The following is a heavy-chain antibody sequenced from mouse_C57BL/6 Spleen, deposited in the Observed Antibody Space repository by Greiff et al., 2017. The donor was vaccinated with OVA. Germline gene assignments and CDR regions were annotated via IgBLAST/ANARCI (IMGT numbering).Heavy chain of an antibody. Sequence: EVQLQQSGPELVKPGASVKISCKASGYSFTGYYMNWVKQSPEKSLEWIGEINPSTGGTTYNQKFKAKATLTVDKSSSTAYMQLKSLTSEDSAVYYCARARTGTGADYWGQGTTLTVSS. J-gene: IGHJ2*01. CDR1: GYSFTGYY. CDR2: INPSTGGT. CDR3: ARARTGTGADY. D-gene: IGHD4-1*01. V-gene: IGHV1-42*01.